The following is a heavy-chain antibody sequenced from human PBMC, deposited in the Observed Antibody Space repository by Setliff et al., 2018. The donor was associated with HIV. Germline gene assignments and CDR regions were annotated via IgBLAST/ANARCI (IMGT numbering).Heavy chain of an antibody. Sequence: PSETLSLTCTVSGGSISSGGYYWSWIRQAAGKGLEWIGHIYTSGCTNYNPSLKSRVTISGYSSKKQFSLVLSSVTAADTAVYYCARVPSSGWYGGHHYMDVCGKGATVTVSS. J-gene: IGHJ6*03. CDR1: GGSISSGGYY. V-gene: IGHV4-61*09. D-gene: IGHD6-19*01. CDR3: ARVPSSGWYGGHHYMDV. CDR2: IYTSGCT.